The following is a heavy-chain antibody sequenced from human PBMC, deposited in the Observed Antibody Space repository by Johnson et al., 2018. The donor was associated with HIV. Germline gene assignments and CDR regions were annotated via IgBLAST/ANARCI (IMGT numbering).Heavy chain of an antibody. V-gene: IGHV3-30*04. CDR2: ISYDGSNK. J-gene: IGHJ3*02. CDR3: ARDRGQRAPLCAFDI. D-gene: IGHD3-10*01. CDR1: GFTFSSYA. Sequence: VESGGGVVQPGGSLRLSCAASGFTFSSYAMHWVRQAPGKGLEWVAVISYDGSNKYYADSVKGRFTISRDNSKTTLYLQMNSLRAEDTALYYCARDRGQRAPLCAFDIWGQGTMVTVSS.